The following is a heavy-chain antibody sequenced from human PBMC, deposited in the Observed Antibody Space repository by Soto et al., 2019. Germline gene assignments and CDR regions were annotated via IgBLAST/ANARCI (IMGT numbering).Heavy chain of an antibody. Sequence: ASVKVSCKSSGYTFTSYAVHWVRQAPGQGLEWMGWINVGNGYTKHSQRFQARVTITRDTSANTAYMELSSLRSEDTAMYYCARGRIAVAGSNDLDVWGQGTTVTVSS. CDR2: INVGNGYT. D-gene: IGHD6-19*01. CDR3: ARGRIAVAGSNDLDV. J-gene: IGHJ6*02. V-gene: IGHV1-3*01. CDR1: GYTFTSYA.